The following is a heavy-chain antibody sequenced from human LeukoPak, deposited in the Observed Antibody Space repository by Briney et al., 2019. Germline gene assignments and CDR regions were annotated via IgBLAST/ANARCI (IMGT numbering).Heavy chain of an antibody. CDR2: ISSSGSTI. CDR1: GFTFSDYY. CDR3: TPAVCGGDCYYDY. V-gene: IGHV3-11*01. D-gene: IGHD2-21*02. J-gene: IGHJ4*02. Sequence: GGSLRLSCAASGFTFSDYYMSWIRQAPGKGLEWVSYISSSGSTIYYADSVKGRFTISRDNAKNSLYLQMNSLRAEDTAVYYCTPAVCGGDCYYDYWGQGTLVTVSS.